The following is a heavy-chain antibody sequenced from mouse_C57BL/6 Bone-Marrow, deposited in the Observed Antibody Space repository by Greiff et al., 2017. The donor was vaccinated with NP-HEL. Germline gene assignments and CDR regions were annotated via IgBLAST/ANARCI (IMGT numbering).Heavy chain of an antibody. CDR1: GYTFTSYW. V-gene: IGHV1-7*01. CDR3: ARVSIDYDYAGFAY. J-gene: IGHJ3*01. Sequence: VKLLQSGAELAKPGASLKLSCTASGYTFTSYWMHWVKQRPEKGLEWIGYINTSCGYTKYNEKFKDKATFTADKSSSTDYLQMSSLTYEDAAVYYCARVSIDYDYAGFAYWGQGTLVTVSA. D-gene: IGHD2-4*01. CDR2: INTSCGYT.